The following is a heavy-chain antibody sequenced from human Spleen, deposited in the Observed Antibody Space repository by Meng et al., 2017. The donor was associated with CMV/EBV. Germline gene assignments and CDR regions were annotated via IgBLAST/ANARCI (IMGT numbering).Heavy chain of an antibody. J-gene: IGHJ6*02. CDR1: GFSVNSNY. CDR2: IYSGGTT. CDR3: AKMIDV. V-gene: IGHV3-53*01. Sequence: GESLKISCAASGFSVNSNYMNWVRQAPGKGLEWVSVIYSGGTTSYADSVRGRFTISRDNSKNTLYLQMNSLRAEDTAVYYCAKMIDVWGQGTTVTVSS. D-gene: IGHD3-16*01.